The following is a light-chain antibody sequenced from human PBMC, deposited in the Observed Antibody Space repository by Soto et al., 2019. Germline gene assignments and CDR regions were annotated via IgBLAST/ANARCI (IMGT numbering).Light chain of an antibody. Sequence: EIMMTQSPGTLSVSPGEIATLSCRASQNVGSNLAWYQQKPGQAPRLLIYGASTRATGIPARFSGSGSGTEFTLIISSLQSEDFAVYYCQQYTNWPLTFAGGTKVEIK. V-gene: IGKV3D-15*01. CDR1: QNVGSN. J-gene: IGKJ4*01. CDR2: GAS. CDR3: QQYTNWPLT.